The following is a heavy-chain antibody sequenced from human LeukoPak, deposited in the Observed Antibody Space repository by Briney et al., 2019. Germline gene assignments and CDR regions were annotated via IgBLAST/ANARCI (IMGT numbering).Heavy chain of an antibody. Sequence: PGGSLRLSCAASGFVFSDYGMHWVRQAPGKGLQWVTFITYDGRNKYYTDSVKGRFTISRDFSRDTVYLQMNSLRAEDTAVFYCARGGMVRRVMGAFDIWGQGTMVTVSS. D-gene: IGHD3-10*01. CDR1: GFVFSDYG. V-gene: IGHV3-30*12. CDR2: ITYDGRNK. CDR3: ARGGMVRRVMGAFDI. J-gene: IGHJ3*02.